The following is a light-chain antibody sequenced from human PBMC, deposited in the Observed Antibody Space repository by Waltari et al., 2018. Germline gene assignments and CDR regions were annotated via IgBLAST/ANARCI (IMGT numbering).Light chain of an antibody. CDR3: NSRDSSGNHPVV. V-gene: IGLV3-19*01. CDR1: SLRSYY. CDR2: GKN. J-gene: IGLJ2*01. Sequence: SSVLTHDPAVSVALGQTVRITCQGDSLRSYYASWYQQKPGKAHVLGIYGKNHRPSGIPDRFSGSSSGNTASLTITGAQAEDEADYYCNSRDSSGNHPVVFGGGTKLTVL.